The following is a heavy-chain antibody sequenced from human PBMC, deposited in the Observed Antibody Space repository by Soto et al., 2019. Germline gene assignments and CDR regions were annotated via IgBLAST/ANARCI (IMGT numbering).Heavy chain of an antibody. J-gene: IGHJ4*02. D-gene: IGHD1-20*01. Sequence: SETLSLTCTVSGGSISGYYWAWVRQPPGKGLEWIGFIYYSGSTSSNPSLNSRVTISVDTSKNQFSLKLSSVTAADTAVYYCARFNWNDSDVYWGQGTLVTVSS. CDR2: IYYSGST. CDR3: ARFNWNDSDVY. CDR1: GGSISGYY. V-gene: IGHV4-59*12.